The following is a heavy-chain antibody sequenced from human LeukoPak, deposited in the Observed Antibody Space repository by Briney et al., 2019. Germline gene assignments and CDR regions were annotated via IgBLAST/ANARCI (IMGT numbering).Heavy chain of an antibody. CDR2: IYYSGST. V-gene: IGHV4-61*01. Sequence: SETLSLTCTVSGGSVSSGSYYWSWIRQPPGKGLERIGYIYYSGSTNYNPSLKSRVTISVDTSKNQFSLKLSSVTAADTAVYYCARGLPAARYYYGMDVWGQGTTVTVSS. D-gene: IGHD2-2*01. CDR3: ARGLPAARYYYGMDV. CDR1: GGSVSSGSYY. J-gene: IGHJ6*02.